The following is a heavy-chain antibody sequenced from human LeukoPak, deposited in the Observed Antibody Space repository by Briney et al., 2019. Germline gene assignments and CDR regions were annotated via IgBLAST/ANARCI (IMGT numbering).Heavy chain of an antibody. Sequence: ASVTVSCKASGYTFISYYMHWVRQAPGQGLEWMGIINPSGGSTSYAQKFQDRVTMTRDTSTSTVYMELSSLKSEDTAVYYCAREDVVLVDAVRYYYYGMDVWGQGTTVTVSS. CDR2: INPSGGST. V-gene: IGHV1-46*01. D-gene: IGHD2-8*01. CDR3: AREDVVLVDAVRYYYYGMDV. J-gene: IGHJ6*02. CDR1: GYTFISYY.